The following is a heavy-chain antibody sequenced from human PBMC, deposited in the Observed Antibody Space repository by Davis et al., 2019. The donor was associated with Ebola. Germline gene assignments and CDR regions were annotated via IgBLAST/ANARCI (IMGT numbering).Heavy chain of an antibody. CDR2: ISYDGSHM. CDR1: GFTFSSYA. V-gene: IGHV3-30*04. Sequence: GESLKISCTASGFTFSSYAMHWVRQAPGKGLEWVAVISYDGSHMYYADSVKGRFTISRDNAKNSLYLQMNSLRAEDTAVYYCARGFIAARRGSWFDPWGQGTLVTVSS. J-gene: IGHJ5*02. CDR3: ARGFIAARRGSWFDP. D-gene: IGHD6-6*01.